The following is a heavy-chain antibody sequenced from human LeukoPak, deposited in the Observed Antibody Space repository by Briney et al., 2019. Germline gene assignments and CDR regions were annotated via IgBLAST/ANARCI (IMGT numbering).Heavy chain of an antibody. V-gene: IGHV4-38-2*02. CDR3: ARLNYGDYADS. J-gene: IGHJ4*02. CDR1: GYSISTGYY. Sequence: SETLSLTCTVSGYSISTGYYWDWIRQPPGKGLEWIGTFYHGGSTYYNPSLKSRVTISVDTSKNQFSLKLKSVTAADAAVYYCARLNYGDYADSWGQGILVTVSS. D-gene: IGHD4-17*01. CDR2: FYHGGST.